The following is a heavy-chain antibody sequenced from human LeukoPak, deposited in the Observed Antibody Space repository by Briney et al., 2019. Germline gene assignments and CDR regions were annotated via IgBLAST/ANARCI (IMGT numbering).Heavy chain of an antibody. Sequence: GGSLRLSCAASGFTFDDYGMHWVRQVPGRGLEWVSGINWNGGTTGYADSVKGRFTISRDNAQNSLYLQMNSLRAEDTALYHCARHDDYDILTGYENNWFDPWGQGTLVTVSS. J-gene: IGHJ5*02. CDR1: GFTFDDYG. CDR3: ARHDDYDILTGYENNWFDP. D-gene: IGHD3-9*01. V-gene: IGHV3-20*01. CDR2: INWNGGTT.